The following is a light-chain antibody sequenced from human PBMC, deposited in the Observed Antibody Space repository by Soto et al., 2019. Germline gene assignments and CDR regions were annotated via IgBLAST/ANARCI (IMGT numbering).Light chain of an antibody. CDR2: EGS. CDR3: CSYAGSRVV. CDR1: SIDVGSYNL. Sequence: QSALTQPASVSGSPGQSITISCTGTSIDVGSYNLVSCYQQHPGKAPKLMIYEGSKRPSGVSNRFPGYKSGNTASLTIFGLQAEDEADYYCCSYAGSRVVFGGGTQLTVL. V-gene: IGLV2-23*01. J-gene: IGLJ2*01.